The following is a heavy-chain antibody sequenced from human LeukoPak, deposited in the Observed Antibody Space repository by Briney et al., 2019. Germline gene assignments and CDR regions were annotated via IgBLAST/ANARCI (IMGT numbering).Heavy chain of an antibody. D-gene: IGHD3-3*01. CDR3: ATGGWSGYSTNYYYYGMDV. CDR2: FDPEDGET. J-gene: IGHJ6*02. V-gene: IGHV1-24*01. Sequence: ASVKVSCKVSGYTLTELSMHWVRQAPGKGLEWMGGFDPEDGETIYAQKFQGRVTMTEDTSTDTAYMELSGLRSEDTAVYYCATGGWSGYSTNYYYYGMDVWGQGTTVTVSS. CDR1: GYTLTELS.